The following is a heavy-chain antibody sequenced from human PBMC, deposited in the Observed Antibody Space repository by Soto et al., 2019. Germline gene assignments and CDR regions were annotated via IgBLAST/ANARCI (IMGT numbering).Heavy chain of an antibody. CDR2: ISAYNGNT. Sequence: QVQLVQSGAEVKKPGASVKVSCKASGYTFTSYGISWVRQAPGQGLEWMGWISAYNGNTNYAQKLQGRVTMTTDTFTSTAYMELRSLRSDDTAVYYCARDLTMVRGVRTSDAFDIWGQGTMVTVSS. V-gene: IGHV1-18*01. CDR1: GYTFTSYG. CDR3: ARDLTMVRGVRTSDAFDI. J-gene: IGHJ3*02. D-gene: IGHD3-10*01.